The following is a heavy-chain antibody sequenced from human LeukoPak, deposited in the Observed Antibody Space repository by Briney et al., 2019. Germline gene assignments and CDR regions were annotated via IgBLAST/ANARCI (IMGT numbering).Heavy chain of an antibody. CDR1: VGPFIGYY. CDR3: ARHPNQWTAIDY. D-gene: IGHD6-19*01. J-gene: IGHJ4*02. V-gene: IGHV4-59*08. CDR2: IYYSGST. Sequence: PSETLSLTAPAPVGPFIGYYWSWFGRPPGKGLGGIGYIYYSGSTNYNPSLKSRVTISVDTSKNQFSLKLSSVTAADTAVYYCARHPNQWTAIDYWGQGTLVTVSS.